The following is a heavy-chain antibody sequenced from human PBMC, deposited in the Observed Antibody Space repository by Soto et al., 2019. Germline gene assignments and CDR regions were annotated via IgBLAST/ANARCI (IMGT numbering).Heavy chain of an antibody. Sequence: LRLSCAASGFTFSNAWMSWVRQAPGKGLEWVGRIKSKTDGGTTDYAAPVKGRFTISRDFSDNTVYLQMNNLRVDDTAVYFCAKGVLSFHYGMEVWGQGTTVTVSS. J-gene: IGHJ6*02. CDR2: IKSKTDGGTT. CDR3: AKGVLSFHYGMEV. D-gene: IGHD3-10*01. CDR1: GFTFSNAW. V-gene: IGHV3-15*01.